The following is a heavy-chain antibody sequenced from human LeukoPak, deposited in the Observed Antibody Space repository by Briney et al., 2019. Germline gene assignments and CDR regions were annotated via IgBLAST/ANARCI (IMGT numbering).Heavy chain of an antibody. V-gene: IGHV3-30*04. J-gene: IGHJ4*02. CDR2: ISYDGSNK. CDR1: GFTFSSYS. Sequence: GRSLRLSCAASGFTFSSYSMHWVRQAPGKGLEWVAVISYDGSNKYYADSVKGRFTISRDNSKHKLYLQMNSLRAEDTAVYYCAREPHSTGYYHSFDYWGQGTLVTVSS. D-gene: IGHD3-22*01. CDR3: AREPHSTGYYHSFDY.